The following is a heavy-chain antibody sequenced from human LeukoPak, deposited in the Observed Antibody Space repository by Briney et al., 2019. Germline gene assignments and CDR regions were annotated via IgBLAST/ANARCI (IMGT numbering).Heavy chain of an antibody. CDR1: GLTFSSYW. V-gene: IGHV3-7*03. CDR2: IKQDGSEK. D-gene: IGHD3-22*01. Sequence: PGGSLRLSCAASGLTFSSYWMSWVRQAPGKGLEWVANIKQDGSEKYYVDSVKGRFTISRDNAKNSLYLQMNSLRAEDTAVYYCAKDRYGYYYDSSGYNGDYWGQGTLVTVSS. CDR3: AKDRYGYYYDSSGYNGDY. J-gene: IGHJ4*02.